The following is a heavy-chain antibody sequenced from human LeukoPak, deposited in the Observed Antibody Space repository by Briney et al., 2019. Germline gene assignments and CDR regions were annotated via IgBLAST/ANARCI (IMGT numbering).Heavy chain of an antibody. V-gene: IGHV4-34*01. CDR2: INHSGST. J-gene: IGHJ3*02. Sequence: SETLSLTCAVHGVSFSGYYWSWLRQPPGKGLEWIGEINHSGSTNYNPSLKSRVTISVDTSKNQFSLKLSSVTAADTAVYYCAREALTGDDAFDIWGQGTMVTVSS. CDR3: AREALTGDDAFDI. CDR1: GVSFSGYY. D-gene: IGHD7-27*01.